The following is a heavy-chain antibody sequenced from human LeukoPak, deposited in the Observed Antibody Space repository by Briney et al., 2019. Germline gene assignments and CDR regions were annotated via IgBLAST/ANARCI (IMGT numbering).Heavy chain of an antibody. CDR3: ASMVRGVLYFDY. CDR2: IYYSGST. J-gene: IGHJ4*02. V-gene: IGHV4-59*01. CDR1: GGSISSYY. Sequence: PSETLSLTCTVSGGSISSYYWSWIRQPPGKGLEWIRYIYYSGSTNYNPSLKSRVTISVDTSKNQFSLKLSSVTAADTAVYYCASMVRGVLYFDYWGQGTLVTVSS. D-gene: IGHD3-10*01.